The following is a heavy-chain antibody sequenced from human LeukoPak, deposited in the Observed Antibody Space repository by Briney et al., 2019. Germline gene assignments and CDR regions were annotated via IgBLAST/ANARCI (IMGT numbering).Heavy chain of an antibody. CDR2: LYSGDSP. Sequence: GGSLRLSCEASGLTVSSNYMNWVRQAPGKGLEWVSVLYSGDSPHYADSVKGRFTISRDNSKNTLYLQMHSLRAEDTAIYYCATYRQVLLPFESWGQGTLVTVSS. CDR1: GLTVSSNY. CDR3: ATYRQVLLPFES. V-gene: IGHV3-66*01. J-gene: IGHJ4*02. D-gene: IGHD2-8*02.